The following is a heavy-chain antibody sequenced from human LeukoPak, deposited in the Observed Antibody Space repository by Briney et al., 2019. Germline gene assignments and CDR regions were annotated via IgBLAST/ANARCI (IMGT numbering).Heavy chain of an antibody. Sequence: PGGSLRLSCAASGFTFSSYSMNWVRQAPGKGLEWVSSISSSSSYIYYADSVKGRFTISRDNTKNSLYLQMNSLRAEDTAVYYCASHTGYSSSWEDYWGQGTLVTVSS. D-gene: IGHD6-13*01. J-gene: IGHJ4*02. CDR1: GFTFSSYS. CDR2: ISSSSSYI. CDR3: ASHTGYSSSWEDY. V-gene: IGHV3-21*01.